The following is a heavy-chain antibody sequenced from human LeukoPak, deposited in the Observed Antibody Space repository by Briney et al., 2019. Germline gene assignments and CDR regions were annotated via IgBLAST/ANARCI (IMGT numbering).Heavy chain of an antibody. J-gene: IGHJ5*02. CDR3: ARGNQPGYCSSISCFWFDP. D-gene: IGHD2-2*01. CDR1: GFTCSTYV. CDR2: ILHNGDST. V-gene: IGHV3-23*01. Sequence: GGSLRLSCAASGFTCSTYVMSWVRQAPGKGLEWLSLILHNGDSTYYADSVKGRFTISRDNSKNTLYLQMNSLRAEDTAVYYCARGNQPGYCSSISCFWFDPWGQGTLVTVSS.